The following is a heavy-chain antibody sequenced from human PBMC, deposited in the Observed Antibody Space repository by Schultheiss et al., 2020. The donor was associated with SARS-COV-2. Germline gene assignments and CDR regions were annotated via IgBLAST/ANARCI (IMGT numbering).Heavy chain of an antibody. CDR3: ARGIAAQDY. D-gene: IGHD6-13*01. Sequence: GGSLRLSCAVSGFKFNTTWMNWVRQAPGKGLVWVSRINTDGSRTTYADSVKGRFTVSRDNAQNTLYLQMNSLRAEDTAVYYCARGIAAQDYWGQGTLVTVSS. V-gene: IGHV3-74*01. CDR1: GFKFNTTW. J-gene: IGHJ4*02. CDR2: INTDGSRT.